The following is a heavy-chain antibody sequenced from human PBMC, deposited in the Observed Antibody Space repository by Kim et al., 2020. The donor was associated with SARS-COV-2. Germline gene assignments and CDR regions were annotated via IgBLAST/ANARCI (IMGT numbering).Heavy chain of an antibody. V-gene: IGHV1-18*04. D-gene: IGHD1-26*01. J-gene: IGHJ5*02. CDR2: IIPFNGNT. Sequence: ASVKVSCKTSGYSFTTNGISWVRQAPGEGLEWVGWIIPFNGNTEFAQKFQDRVTLTTDTSTATAYMELRSLSSDDTAVYYCGRITVAWQGSGSPVGHWGQGTLVTVSS. CDR3: GRITVAWQGSGSPVGH. CDR1: GYSFTTNG.